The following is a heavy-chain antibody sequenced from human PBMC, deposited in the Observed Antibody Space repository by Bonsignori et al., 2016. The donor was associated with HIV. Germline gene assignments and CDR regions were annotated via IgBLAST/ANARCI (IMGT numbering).Heavy chain of an antibody. J-gene: IGHJ2*01. V-gene: IGHV3-7*01. CDR2: IKQDGSEK. CDR3: ARARLLYWGDSYWYFDL. CDR1: GFTFSSYW. D-gene: IGHD2-8*02. Sequence: GESLKISCAASGFTFSSYWMSWVRQAPGKGLEWVANIKQDGSEKYYVDSVKGRFTISRDNAKNSLYLQMNSLRAEDTAVYYCARARLLYWGDSYWYFDLWGRGTLVTVSS.